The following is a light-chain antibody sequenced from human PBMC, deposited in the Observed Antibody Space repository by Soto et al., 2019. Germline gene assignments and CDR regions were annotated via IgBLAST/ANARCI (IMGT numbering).Light chain of an antibody. V-gene: IGLV4-69*01. CDR1: SRHSSYA. CDR2: LNSDGRH. J-gene: IGLJ2*01. CDR3: QTWGTGILV. Sequence: QPVLTQSPSASASLGASVKLTCTLSSRHSSYAIAWHQQQPEKGPRYLMKLNSDGRHTKGDGIPDLFSGSSSGTERYLTIAILQSEDEADYYCQTWGTGILVFGGGTKVTVL.